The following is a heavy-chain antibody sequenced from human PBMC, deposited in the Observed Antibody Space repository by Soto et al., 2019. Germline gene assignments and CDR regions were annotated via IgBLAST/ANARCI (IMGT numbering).Heavy chain of an antibody. D-gene: IGHD6-13*01. CDR3: AKDKGVAALGRMDV. J-gene: IGHJ6*02. CDR1: GFTFSSYA. V-gene: IGHV3-23*01. Sequence: PGGSLRLSCAASGFTFSSYAMSWVRQAPGRGLEWVSAISGSGGSTYYADSVKGRFTISRDNSKNTLYLQMNSLRAEDTAVYYCAKDKGVAALGRMDVWGQGTTVAVSS. CDR2: ISGSGGST.